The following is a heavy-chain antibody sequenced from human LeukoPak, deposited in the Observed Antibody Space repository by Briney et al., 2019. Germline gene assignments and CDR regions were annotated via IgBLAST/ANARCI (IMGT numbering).Heavy chain of an antibody. CDR2: IYYSGST. J-gene: IGHJ4*02. V-gene: IGHV4-59*01. D-gene: IGHD6-13*01. CDR3: ARDSGYNSPFDY. Sequence: PSETLSLTCTVSGGSISNYYWSWIRQPPGKGLEWIGYIYYSGSTNYNPSLKSRVTISVDTSKNQFSLKLRFVTAADTAVYYCARDSGYNSPFDYWGQGTLVTVS. CDR1: GGSISNYY.